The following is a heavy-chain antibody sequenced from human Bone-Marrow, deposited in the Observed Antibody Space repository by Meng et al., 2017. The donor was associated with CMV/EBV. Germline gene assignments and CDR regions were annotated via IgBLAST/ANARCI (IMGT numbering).Heavy chain of an antibody. CDR2: MNPNSGNT. D-gene: IGHD2-2*01. Sequence: ASVKVSCKASGYTFTSYDINWVRQATGQGLEWMGWMNPNSGNTGYAQKFQGRVTMTRNTSRSTAYMELSSLRSEDTAVYYCARGQLYCSSTSCAKWCDPWGQGTLVTVSS. CDR3: ARGQLYCSSTSCAKWCDP. V-gene: IGHV1-8*01. J-gene: IGHJ5*02. CDR1: GYTFTSYD.